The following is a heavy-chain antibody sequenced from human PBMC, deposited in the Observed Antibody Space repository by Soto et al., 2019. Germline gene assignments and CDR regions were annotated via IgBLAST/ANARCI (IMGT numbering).Heavy chain of an antibody. Sequence: SGPTLVNPTQTLTLTCTFSGFSLSTSGVGVGWIRQPPGKALEWLGIIYWDDDKRYSPSLKSRVTITKDTFKNQLVLTMTNMDPVDTATYYCAHLPWKQLWPRAPVVYWGQGTLVTV. D-gene: IGHD5-18*01. CDR3: AHLPWKQLWPRAPVVY. CDR2: IYWDDDK. CDR1: GFSLSTSGVG. V-gene: IGHV2-5*02. J-gene: IGHJ4*02.